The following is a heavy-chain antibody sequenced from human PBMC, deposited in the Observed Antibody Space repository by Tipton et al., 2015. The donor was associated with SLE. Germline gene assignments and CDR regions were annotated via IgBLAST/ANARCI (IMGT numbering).Heavy chain of an antibody. D-gene: IGHD4-11*01. CDR2: VHYNGTA. CDR3: VRHRGVHNDFSTPADA. J-gene: IGHJ4*02. Sequence: TLSLTCSVSVGSINNIDYFWGWIRQPPGEALEWIGSVHYNGTAFQNPSLRGRVTISVDSPKNLISLMLTSAAAADTAVYYCVRHRGVHNDFSTPADAGGRGILVRVSA. V-gene: IGHV4-39*01. CDR1: VGSINNIDYF.